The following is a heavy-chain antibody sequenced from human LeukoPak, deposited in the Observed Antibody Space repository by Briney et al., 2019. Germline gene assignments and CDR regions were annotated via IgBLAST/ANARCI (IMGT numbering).Heavy chain of an antibody. CDR1: VFTFSTYA. Sequence: GGSLRLSCAASVFTFSTYAITWVRQGPGKGLEWVSAIRPDGDRTYYANSVRGRFTISRDNSKDTVYLQINGLRVEDTAVYYCAREQSATRGWYTVDYWGQGTLVTVSS. CDR2: IRPDGDRT. J-gene: IGHJ4*02. V-gene: IGHV3-23*01. CDR3: AREQSATRGWYTVDY. D-gene: IGHD6-19*01.